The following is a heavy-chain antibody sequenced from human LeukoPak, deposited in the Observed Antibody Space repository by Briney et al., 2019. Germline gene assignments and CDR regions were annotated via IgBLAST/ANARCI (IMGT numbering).Heavy chain of an antibody. D-gene: IGHD6-19*01. CDR2: ISGSSNYI. CDR1: GFTFSDHS. V-gene: IGHV3-21*01. J-gene: IGHJ4*02. Sequence: GGSLRLSCATSGFTFSDHSINWVRQAPGKGLEWVSYISGSSNYINYADSVKGRFTISRDNAKTSVYLQMNSLRADGTAVYYCAREPSGWYVDYWGQGTLVTVSS. CDR3: AREPSGWYVDY.